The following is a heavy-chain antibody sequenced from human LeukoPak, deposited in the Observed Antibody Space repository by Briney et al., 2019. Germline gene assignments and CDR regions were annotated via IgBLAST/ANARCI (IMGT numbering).Heavy chain of an antibody. CDR1: GFTFSSYG. D-gene: IGHD3-22*01. J-gene: IGHJ3*02. Sequence: PGGSLRLSCAASGFTFSSYGMHWVRQAPGKGLEWVAVIWYDRSNKYYADSVKGRFTISRDNSKNTLYLQMNSLRAEDTAVYYCAREYREVVVIFAFDIWGQGTMVTVSS. CDR2: IWYDRSNK. V-gene: IGHV3-33*01. CDR3: AREYREVVVIFAFDI.